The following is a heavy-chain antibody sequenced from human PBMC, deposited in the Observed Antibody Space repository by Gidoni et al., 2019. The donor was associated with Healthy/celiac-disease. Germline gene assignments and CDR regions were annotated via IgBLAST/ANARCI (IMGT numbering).Heavy chain of an antibody. CDR1: GFPFSSYA. D-gene: IGHD6-19*01. CDR2: ISGSGGST. Sequence: EVQLLESGGGLVQPGGSLRLSCAASGFPFSSYAMSWVRQAPGKGLEWVSAISGSGGSTYYADSVKGRFTISRDNSKNTLYLQMNSLRAEDTAVYYCAKPLAVAFNYYYGMDVWGQGTTVTVSS. V-gene: IGHV3-23*01. CDR3: AKPLAVAFNYYYGMDV. J-gene: IGHJ6*02.